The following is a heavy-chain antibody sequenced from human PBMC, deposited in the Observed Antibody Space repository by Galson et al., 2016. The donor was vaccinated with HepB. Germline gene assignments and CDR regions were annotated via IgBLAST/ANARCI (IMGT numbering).Heavy chain of an antibody. J-gene: IGHJ4*02. V-gene: IGHV2-5*02. Sequence: ALVKPTQTLTLTCTLSGFGLNTHGVGVAWIRQPPGKALEWLALVYWDGEERYNPSLKSRLTISRDTSKNQVVVTMTDMQPVDAGTYFCARRQVVSHTGFFDSWGQGALVTVSS. CDR2: VYWDGEE. CDR3: ARRQVVSHTGFFDS. D-gene: IGHD5-12*01. CDR1: GFGLNTHGVG.